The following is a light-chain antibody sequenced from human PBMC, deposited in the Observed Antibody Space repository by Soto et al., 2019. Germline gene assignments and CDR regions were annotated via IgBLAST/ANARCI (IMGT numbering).Light chain of an antibody. CDR3: QQYYSTPLT. V-gene: IGKV4-1*01. CDR1: QSVLYSSNNKNY. Sequence: DIVMTQSPDSLAVSLGERATINCKSSQSVLYSSNNKNYLAWYQQKPGQPPKLLIYWASTRESGVHDRFSGSGFGKDFNLTISSLQAEDMAVYYCQQYYSTPLTCGGGNKVEIK. J-gene: IGKJ4*01. CDR2: WAS.